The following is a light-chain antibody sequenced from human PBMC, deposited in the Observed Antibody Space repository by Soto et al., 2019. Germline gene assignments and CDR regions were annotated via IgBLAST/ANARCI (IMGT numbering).Light chain of an antibody. J-gene: IGKJ5*01. CDR2: DAS. CDR3: QQFHSFPIT. CDR1: QSINRW. Sequence: DIQMTESPSTLSASAGDRVTITCRASQSINRWLAWYQQKPGKAPKLLINDASSLESGVPSRFSGSGSGTEFTLTISSLQPDDFATYYCQQFHSFPITFGQGTRLDVK. V-gene: IGKV1-5*01.